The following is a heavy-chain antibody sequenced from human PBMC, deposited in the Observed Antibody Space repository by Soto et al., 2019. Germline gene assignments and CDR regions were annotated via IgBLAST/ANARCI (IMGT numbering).Heavy chain of an antibody. D-gene: IGHD3-22*01. V-gene: IGHV1-2*02. J-gene: IGHJ3*02. CDR3: VRDLTMIVVVRDI. Sequence: QVQLVQSGAEVKKPGASVKVSCKASGYTFTGYFMHWVRQAPGQGLEWMGWINPDSGVTKYAQKLDGRVTMATDTSVSTAYMELSGLRSDDTAVYYCVRDLTMIVVVRDIWGQGTMVTVSS. CDR2: INPDSGVT. CDR1: GYTFTGYF.